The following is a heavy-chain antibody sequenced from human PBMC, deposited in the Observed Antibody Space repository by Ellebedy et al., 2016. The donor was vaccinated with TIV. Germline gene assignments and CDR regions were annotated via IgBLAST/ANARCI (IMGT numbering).Heavy chain of an antibody. CDR3: ARDSRYNWNDWDYYHMDV. CDR2: INTNTGNP. D-gene: IGHD1-1*01. J-gene: IGHJ6*03. Sequence: ASVKVSCKASGYTFTAYPMNWVRQAPGQGLEWLGWINTNTGNPTYSQGFRGQFVFSLDTSVTTADLEISGLRAEDTAVYYCARDSRYNWNDWDYYHMDVWGNGTTVTVSS. CDR1: GYTFTAYP. V-gene: IGHV7-4-1*02.